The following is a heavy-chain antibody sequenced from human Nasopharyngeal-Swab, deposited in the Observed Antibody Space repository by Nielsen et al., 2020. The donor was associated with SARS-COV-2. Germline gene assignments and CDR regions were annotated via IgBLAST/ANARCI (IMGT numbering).Heavy chain of an antibody. V-gene: IGHV4-59*12. Sequence: SETLSLTCSVSGGSISSYYWSWIRQRPGKGLEWVGYVFYSGTTNYNPSPKSRVSISVDTSKNQFSLQLSSVTAADTAVYYCVRSSSWYYFDYWAQGTQVTVSS. CDR1: GGSISSYY. J-gene: IGHJ4*02. CDR3: VRSSSWYYFDY. CDR2: VFYSGTT. D-gene: IGHD6-13*01.